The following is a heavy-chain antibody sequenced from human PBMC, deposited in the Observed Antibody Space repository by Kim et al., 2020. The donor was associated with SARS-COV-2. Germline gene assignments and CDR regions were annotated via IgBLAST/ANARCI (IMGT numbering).Heavy chain of an antibody. CDR3: AVVPRPSSWFDP. J-gene: IGHJ5*02. V-gene: IGHV3-21*01. Sequence: YYADSVKCRFTISRDNAKNSLYLQMNSLRAEDTAVYYCAVVPRPSSWFDPWGQGTLVTVSS. D-gene: IGHD2-2*01.